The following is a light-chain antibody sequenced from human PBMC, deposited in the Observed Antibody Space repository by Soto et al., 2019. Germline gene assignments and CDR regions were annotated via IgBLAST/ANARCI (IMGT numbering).Light chain of an antibody. J-gene: IGKJ1*01. CDR1: QSLVYSDGNTY. Sequence: DVVMTQSPLSLPVTLGQPASISCRSSQSLVYSDGNTYLSWFQQRPGQSPRRLIYKVSNRDSGVPERFSGSGSGTDFTLKISRVEAEDVGIYYCMQGTHWPRWTFGQGTKVDIK. CDR2: KVS. CDR3: MQGTHWPRWT. V-gene: IGKV2-30*01.